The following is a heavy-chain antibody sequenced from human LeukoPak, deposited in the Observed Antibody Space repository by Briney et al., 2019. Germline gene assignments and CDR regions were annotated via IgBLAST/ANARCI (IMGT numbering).Heavy chain of an antibody. Sequence: GGSLRLSCAASGFTFSNAWMSWVRQAPGKGLEWVSGINWSGGSTSYADSVKGRFTISRDNARNSLYLQMNSLRAEDTAVYYCARDNYDSSGPYYFDYWGQGTLVTVSS. D-gene: IGHD3-22*01. CDR1: GFTFSNAW. CDR3: ARDNYDSSGPYYFDY. CDR2: INWSGGST. J-gene: IGHJ4*02. V-gene: IGHV3-20*04.